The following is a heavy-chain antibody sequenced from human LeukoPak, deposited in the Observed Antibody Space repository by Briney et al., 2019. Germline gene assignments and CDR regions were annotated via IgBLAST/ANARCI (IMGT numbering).Heavy chain of an antibody. CDR1: GFTVSSNY. V-gene: IGHV3-66*01. CDR2: IYSGGTT. CDR3: ARGGVRQHLDY. J-gene: IGHJ4*02. Sequence: GGSLTLSCAASGFTVSSNYMNWVRQAPGKGLEWVSVIYSGGTTYYADSVKGRFTVSRDNSKNTLYLQMNSLRAEDTAVYYCARGGVRQHLDYWGQGTLVTVSS. D-gene: IGHD2-8*01.